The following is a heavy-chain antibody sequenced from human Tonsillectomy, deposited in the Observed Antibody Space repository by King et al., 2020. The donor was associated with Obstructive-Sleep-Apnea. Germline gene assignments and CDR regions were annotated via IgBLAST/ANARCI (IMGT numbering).Heavy chain of an antibody. CDR1: GFTFSSYG. D-gene: IGHD3-16*01. CDR3: AKDWGGSYYVLDY. V-gene: IGHV3-30*18. CDR2: ISYDGSKK. Sequence: VQLVESGGGVVQPGRSLRLSCAASGFTFSSYGMHWVRQAPGKGLEWVAVISYDGSKKYYADSVKGRFTISRDNSKNTLYLQMNSLRAADTAVYYCAKDWGGSYYVLDYWGQGTLVTVSS. J-gene: IGHJ4*02.